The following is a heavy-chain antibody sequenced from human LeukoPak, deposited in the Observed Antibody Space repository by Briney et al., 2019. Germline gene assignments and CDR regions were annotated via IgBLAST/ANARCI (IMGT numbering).Heavy chain of an antibody. CDR3: ARRFDFHAFDI. CDR1: GGSISSYY. J-gene: IGHJ3*02. V-gene: IGHV4-59*12. D-gene: IGHD3-3*01. CDR2: IFYTGST. Sequence: SETLSLTCTVSGGSISSYYWSWIRQPPGKGLEWIGYIFYTGSTNYNPSLNSRVTISVDTSKNQFSLRLSSVTAADTAVYYCARRFDFHAFDIWGQGTMVTVSS.